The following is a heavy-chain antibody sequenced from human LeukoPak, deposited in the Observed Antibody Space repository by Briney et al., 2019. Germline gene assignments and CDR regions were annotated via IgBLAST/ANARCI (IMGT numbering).Heavy chain of an antibody. CDR3: TRGDLYGSGSYYNYGMDV. V-gene: IGHV3-49*04. Sequence: GGSLRLSCTPSGFTFADYAMSWVRHAPGKGLEWEGFIRSKAYGGTTEYAASVKGRFTISRDDSKSIAYLQMNSLKTEDTAVYYCTRGDLYGSGSYYNYGMDVWGQGTTVTVSS. J-gene: IGHJ6*02. D-gene: IGHD3-10*01. CDR1: GFTFADYA. CDR2: IRSKAYGGTT.